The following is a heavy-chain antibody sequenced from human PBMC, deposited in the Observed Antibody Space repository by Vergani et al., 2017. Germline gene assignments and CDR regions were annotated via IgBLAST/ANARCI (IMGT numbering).Heavy chain of an antibody. CDR3: AKDYIAVAGMATRFDY. CDR2: ISWNSGII. V-gene: IGHV3-9*01. D-gene: IGHD6-19*01. J-gene: IGHJ4*02. Sequence: DVQLLESGGGLVQPGGSLRLSCAASGFTFDDYAMHWVRQAPGKGLEWVSGISWNSGIIGYADSVKGRFTISRDNAKNSLYLQVNSLRAEDTALYYCAKDYIAVAGMATRFDYWGQGTLVTVSS. CDR1: GFTFDDYA.